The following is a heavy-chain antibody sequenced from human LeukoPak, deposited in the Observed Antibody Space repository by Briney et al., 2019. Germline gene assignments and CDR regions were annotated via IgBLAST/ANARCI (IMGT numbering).Heavy chain of an antibody. D-gene: IGHD6-13*01. Sequence: PGGSLRLSCAASGFTFSSYTMHWVCQAPGKGLEYVSAISSNGGSTYYANSVKGRFTISRDNSKNTLYLQMGSLRDEDMAVYYCARVGYTSYYYYGMDVWGQGTTVTVSS. V-gene: IGHV3-64*01. J-gene: IGHJ6*02. CDR2: ISSNGGST. CDR1: GFTFSSYT. CDR3: ARVGYTSYYYYGMDV.